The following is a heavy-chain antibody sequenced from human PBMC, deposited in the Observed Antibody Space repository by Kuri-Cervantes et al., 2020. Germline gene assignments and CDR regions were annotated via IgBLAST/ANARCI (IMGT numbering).Heavy chain of an antibody. CDR2: INSDGSST. CDR3: AKGDYGDYVLRDAFDI. J-gene: IGHJ3*02. V-gene: IGHV3-74*01. Sequence: GGSLRLSCAASGFTFDDYAMHWVRQAPGKGLVWVSRINSDGSSTSYADSVKGRFTISRDNAKNTLYLQMNSLRAEDTAVYYCAKGDYGDYVLRDAFDIWGQGTMVTVSS. D-gene: IGHD4-17*01. CDR1: GFTFDDYA.